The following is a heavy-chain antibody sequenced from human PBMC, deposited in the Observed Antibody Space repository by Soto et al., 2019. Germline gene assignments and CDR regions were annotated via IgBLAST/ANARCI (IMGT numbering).Heavy chain of an antibody. J-gene: IGHJ1*01. CDR3: ARDGSSSWYYFQH. D-gene: IGHD6-13*01. CDR1: GGSISSYY. V-gene: IGHV4-59*01. Sequence: SETLSLTCTVSGGSISSYYWSWIRQPPGKGLEWIGYIYYSGSTNYNPSLKSRVTISVDTSKNQFSLKLSSVTAADTAVYYCARDGSSSWYYFQHWGQGTLVTVSS. CDR2: IYYSGST.